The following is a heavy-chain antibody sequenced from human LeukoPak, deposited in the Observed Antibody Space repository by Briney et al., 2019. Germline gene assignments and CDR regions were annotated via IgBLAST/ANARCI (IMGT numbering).Heavy chain of an antibody. J-gene: IGHJ6*02. V-gene: IGHV1-8*01. CDR1: GYTFTSYD. CDR2: MNPYSGNT. CDR3: ARVPIAARLYYGMDV. Sequence: GASVKVSCRASGYTFTSYDIHWVRQAAGQGLEGMGWMNPYSGNTGYAQKFQGRLTMTRNTAISTAYMELSSLRAEDTAVYYCARVPIAARLYYGMDVWGQGTTVTVSS. D-gene: IGHD6-6*01.